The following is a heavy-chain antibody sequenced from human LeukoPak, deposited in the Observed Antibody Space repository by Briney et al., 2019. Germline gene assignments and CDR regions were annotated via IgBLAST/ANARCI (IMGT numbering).Heavy chain of an antibody. D-gene: IGHD2-15*01. J-gene: IGHJ6*03. CDR1: GGSISSSSYY. CDR3: ATISSNCSGGSCAIYYYMDV. V-gene: IGHV4-39*07. CDR2: IYYSGST. Sequence: SETLSLTCTVSGGSISSSSYYWGWIRQPPGKGLEWIGSIYYSGSTYYNPSLKSRVTISVDTSKNQFSLKLSSVTAADTAVYYCATISSNCSGGSCAIYYYMDVWGKGTTVTVSS.